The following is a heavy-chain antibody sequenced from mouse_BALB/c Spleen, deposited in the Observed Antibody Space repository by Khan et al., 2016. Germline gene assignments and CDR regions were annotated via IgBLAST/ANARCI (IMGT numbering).Heavy chain of an antibody. CDR2: INPDSSTI. V-gene: IGHV4-1*02. CDR3: ARRGYGSCYYAMDY. Sequence: EVKLLGSGGGLVQPGGSLKLSCAASGFDFSRYWMSWVRQAPGKGLEWIGEINPDSSTINYTPSLKDKFIISRDNAKNTLYLQMSKVRSEDTALYYCARRGYGSCYYAMDYWGQGTSVTVSS. CDR1: GFDFSRYW. D-gene: IGHD1-1*01. J-gene: IGHJ4*01.